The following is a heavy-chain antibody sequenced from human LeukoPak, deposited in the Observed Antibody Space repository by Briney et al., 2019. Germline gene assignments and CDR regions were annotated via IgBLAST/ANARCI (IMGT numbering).Heavy chain of an antibody. V-gene: IGHV3-23*01. D-gene: IGHD4-17*01. CDR3: AKDPARYGVTGYFDY. Sequence: GGSLRLSCAASGFTFSSFAMSWVRQAPGKGLEWVSNIRGSGDGTSTYYADSVKGRFTISRDNSKNTLYLQMNSLRAEDTAVYYCAKDPARYGVTGYFDYWGQGTLVTVSS. CDR1: GFTFSSFA. J-gene: IGHJ4*02. CDR2: IRGSGDGTST.